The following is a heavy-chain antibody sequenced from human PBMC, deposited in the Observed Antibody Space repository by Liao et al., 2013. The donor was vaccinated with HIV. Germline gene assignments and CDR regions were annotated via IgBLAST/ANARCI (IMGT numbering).Heavy chain of an antibody. Sequence: QVQLQQWGAGLLKPSETLSLTCAVYDGSFSGYYWSWIRQPPGKGLEWIGRIYTSGSTNYNPSLKSRVTMSVDTSKNQFSLKLSSVTAADTAVYYCARGTIFGPDYWGQGTLVTVSS. CDR1: DGSFSGYY. D-gene: IGHD3-3*01. CDR2: IYTSGST. J-gene: IGHJ4*02. V-gene: IGHV4-59*10. CDR3: ARGTIFGPDY.